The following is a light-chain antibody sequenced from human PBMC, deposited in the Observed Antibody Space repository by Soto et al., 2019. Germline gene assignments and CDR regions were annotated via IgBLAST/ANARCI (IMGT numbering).Light chain of an antibody. CDR2: GNN. CDR1: SSNIGAAYD. V-gene: IGLV1-40*01. Sequence: SVLTQPPSVSGAPGQKVTISCTRSSSNIGAAYDVHWYQHLPGTAPKLLIYGNNNRPSGVPDRFSGSKSGTSASLAITGLQAEDEADYYCQSYDSSLSGGVFGGGTKLTVL. CDR3: QSYDSSLSGGV. J-gene: IGLJ3*02.